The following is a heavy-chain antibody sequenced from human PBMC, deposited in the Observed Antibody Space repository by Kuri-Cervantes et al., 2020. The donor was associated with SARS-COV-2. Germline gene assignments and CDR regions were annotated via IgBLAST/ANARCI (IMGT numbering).Heavy chain of an antibody. Sequence: SVKVSCKASGGTFSSYAISWVRQAPGQGLEWMGRIIPILGIANYAQKFQGRVTITRDTSASTAYMELSSLRSEDTAVYYCARAPGIAVAEIDYWGQGTLVTVSS. CDR2: IIPILGIA. CDR1: GGTFSSYA. V-gene: IGHV1-69*04. J-gene: IGHJ4*02. D-gene: IGHD6-19*01. CDR3: ARAPGIAVAEIDY.